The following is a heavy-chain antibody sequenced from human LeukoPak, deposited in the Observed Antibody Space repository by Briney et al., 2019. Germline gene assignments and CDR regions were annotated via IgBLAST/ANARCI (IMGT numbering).Heavy chain of an antibody. J-gene: IGHJ6*04. CDR3: ARDHNCGGDCYSGMDV. D-gene: IGHD2-21*01. V-gene: IGHV3-53*01. CDR2: IYSGGST. CDR1: GFPVITNY. Sequence: GGSLRLSWAASGFPVITNYRRWVRQAPGKGLEGVSVIYSGGSTYYADSVKGRFTISRDNSKNTVYLQMNSLRAEDTAVYYCARDHNCGGDCYSGMDVWGKGITVTVSS.